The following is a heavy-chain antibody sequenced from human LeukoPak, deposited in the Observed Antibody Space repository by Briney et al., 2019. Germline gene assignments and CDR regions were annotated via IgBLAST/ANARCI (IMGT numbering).Heavy chain of an antibody. Sequence: SVKVSCKASGGTFSSYAISWVRQAPGQGLEWMGRIIPIFGTANYAQKFQGRVTITTDESTSTAYMELCSLRSEDTAVYYCAREGTGTTPHPYYYYYMDVWGKGTTVTVSS. CDR3: AREGTGTTPHPYYYYYMDV. D-gene: IGHD1-7*01. CDR2: IIPIFGTA. V-gene: IGHV1-69*05. CDR1: GGTFSSYA. J-gene: IGHJ6*03.